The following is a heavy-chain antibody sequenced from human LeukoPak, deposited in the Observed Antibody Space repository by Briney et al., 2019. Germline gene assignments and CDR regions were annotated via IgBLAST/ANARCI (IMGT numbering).Heavy chain of an antibody. CDR3: ARECGGSCYGNFDY. J-gene: IGHJ4*02. CDR2: ISYDGSNK. Sequence: GGSLRLSCAASGFTFSSYAMHWVRQAPGKGLEWVAVISYDGSNKYYADSVKGRFTISRDNSENTLYLQMNSLRAEDTAVYYCARECGGSCYGNFDYWGQGTLVTVSS. CDR1: GFTFSSYA. V-gene: IGHV3-30-3*01. D-gene: IGHD2-15*01.